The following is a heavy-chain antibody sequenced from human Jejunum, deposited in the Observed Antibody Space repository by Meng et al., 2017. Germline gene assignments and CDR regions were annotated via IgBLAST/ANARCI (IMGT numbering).Heavy chain of an antibody. Sequence: GSLRLSCTVSGFSISTYYWTWIRQPPGKGLEWIGCIYSSGSTYYNPSLKSRVTISLDTSKNQFSLRLTSVTAADTAVYYCARDRGTRTYYYYGLDVWGQGTTVTVSS. CDR3: ARDRGTRTYYYYGLDV. J-gene: IGHJ6*02. D-gene: IGHD1-14*01. CDR1: GFSISTYY. CDR2: IYSSGST. V-gene: IGHV4-59*01.